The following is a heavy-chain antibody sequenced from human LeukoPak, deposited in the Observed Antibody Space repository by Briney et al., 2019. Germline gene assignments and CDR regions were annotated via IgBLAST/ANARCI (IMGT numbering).Heavy chain of an antibody. CDR3: ARIKGYYDSSGYSRWIDY. V-gene: IGHV1-18*01. CDR2: ISAYNGNT. Sequence: ASVKVSCKASGYTFTSYGISWVRQAPGQGFEWMGWISAYNGNTNYAQKLQGRVTMTTDTSTSIAYMELRSLRSDDTAVYYCARIKGYYDSSGYSRWIDYWGQGTLVTVSS. J-gene: IGHJ4*02. D-gene: IGHD3-22*01. CDR1: GYTFTSYG.